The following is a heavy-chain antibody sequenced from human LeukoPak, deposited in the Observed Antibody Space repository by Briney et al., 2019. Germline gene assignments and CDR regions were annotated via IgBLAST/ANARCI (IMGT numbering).Heavy chain of an antibody. D-gene: IGHD3-22*01. Sequence: GGSLRLSCAASGFTFSSYEMNWARQAPGKGLEWVSYISSSGSTIYYADSVKGRFTISRDNAKNSLYLQMNSLRAEDTAVYYCASGDDSSLPAPIWGQGTLVTVSS. CDR1: GFTFSSYE. CDR3: ASGDDSSLPAPI. V-gene: IGHV3-48*03. J-gene: IGHJ1*01. CDR2: ISSSGSTI.